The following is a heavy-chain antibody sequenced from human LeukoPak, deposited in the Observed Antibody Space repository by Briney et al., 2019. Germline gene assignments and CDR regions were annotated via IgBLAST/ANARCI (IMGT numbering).Heavy chain of an antibody. D-gene: IGHD4-23*01. CDR3: AKDHAVGSIDY. V-gene: IGHV3-23*01. CDR1: GLTFSGFA. J-gene: IGHJ4*02. CDR2: ISRSGEST. Sequence: PGGTLRLSCAASGLTFSGFAMSWIRQAPGKGLEWVSSISRSGESTFYADSVRGRFTISRDNSKNTVSLQMESLRAEDTALYYCAKDHAVGSIDYWGQGTLVTVSS.